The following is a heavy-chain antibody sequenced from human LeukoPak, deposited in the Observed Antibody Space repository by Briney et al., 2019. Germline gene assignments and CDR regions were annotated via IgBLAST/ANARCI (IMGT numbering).Heavy chain of an antibody. J-gene: IGHJ3*02. D-gene: IGHD2-2*01. CDR2: TIPIFRTA. V-gene: IGHV1-69*13. CDR3: ARDQDIVVVPAVMGGAFDI. Sequence: ASVKVSCMASAGSPSGYAVSWVRHAPEQGLEWMGGTIPIFRTANYAQKFQGRVTITADESTSTAYMELNSLRSEDTAVYYCARDQDIVVVPAVMGGAFDIWGQGTMVTVSS. CDR1: AGSPSGYA.